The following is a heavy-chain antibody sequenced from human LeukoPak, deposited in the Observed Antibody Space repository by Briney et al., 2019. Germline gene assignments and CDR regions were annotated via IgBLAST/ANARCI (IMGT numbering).Heavy chain of an antibody. Sequence: SQTLSLTCAISGASVSSNFTAWNRIRQSPSRGLEWLGRTYYRSKWYNDYAVSVKSRIIINPDTSKNQFSLQLNSVTPEDTAVYNCANSLRFYFDSWGQGTLVTVSS. CDR1: GASVSSNFTA. CDR3: ANSLRFYFDS. V-gene: IGHV6-1*01. J-gene: IGHJ4*02. D-gene: IGHD5-18*01. CDR2: TYYRSKWYN.